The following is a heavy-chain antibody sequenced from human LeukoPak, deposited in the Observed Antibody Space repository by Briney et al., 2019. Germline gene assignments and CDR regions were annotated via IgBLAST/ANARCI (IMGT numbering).Heavy chain of an antibody. Sequence: GGSLTLSCAASGFTFSSHWMHWVRQAPGKGLVWVSRINSDGSTTSYADSVKGRFTISRDNAKNTLYLQMNSLRAEDTAVYYCARVMYYYHSSGSIAVYYFDYWGQGTLVTVSS. J-gene: IGHJ4*02. V-gene: IGHV3-74*01. D-gene: IGHD3-22*01. CDR1: GFTFSSHW. CDR3: ARVMYYYHSSGSIAVYYFDY. CDR2: INSDGSTT.